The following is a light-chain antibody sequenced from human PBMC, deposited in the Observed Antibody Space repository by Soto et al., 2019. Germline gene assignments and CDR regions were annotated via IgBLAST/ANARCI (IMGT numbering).Light chain of an antibody. CDR3: QQYANSPCT. CDR2: GAS. CDR1: QSVSSNY. Sequence: EIVLTQSPGTLPLSPGEIATLSCRASQSVSSNYLVWYQQKPGQAPRPLIYGASSRATCIPDRFTGSGSGTDVTLTISRLEPEDFAVYSCQQYANSPCTCGQGTKGEIK. V-gene: IGKV3-20*01. J-gene: IGKJ2*02.